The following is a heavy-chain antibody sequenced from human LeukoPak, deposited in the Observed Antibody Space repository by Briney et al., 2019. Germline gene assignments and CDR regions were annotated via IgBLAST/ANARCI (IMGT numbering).Heavy chain of an antibody. CDR3: ARDLGKDY. CDR2: ISGSGGNT. Sequence: PGGSLRLSFAVSGIIFSSYAMSWVRQAPGKRLEWVSGISGSGGNTYYADSVKGRFTISRDNAKNSLYLQMNSLRAEDTAVYYCARDLGKDYWGQGTLVTVSS. D-gene: IGHD1-26*01. V-gene: IGHV3-23*01. CDR1: GIIFSSYA. J-gene: IGHJ4*02.